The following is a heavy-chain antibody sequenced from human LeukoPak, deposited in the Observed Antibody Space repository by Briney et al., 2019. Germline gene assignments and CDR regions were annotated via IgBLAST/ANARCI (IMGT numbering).Heavy chain of an antibody. CDR2: INKDGSEM. D-gene: IGHD3-22*01. Sequence: RPGGSLRLSCAASGFTFSNYWMSWVRQAPGKGLEWLANINKDGSEMYYVDSVKGRFTISRDNGKNSLYLQINSLRADDTAVYYCARDQGSMIVVRTTIWYFDLWGRGTLVTVSS. J-gene: IGHJ2*01. V-gene: IGHV3-7*01. CDR1: GFTFSNYW. CDR3: ARDQGSMIVVRTTIWYFDL.